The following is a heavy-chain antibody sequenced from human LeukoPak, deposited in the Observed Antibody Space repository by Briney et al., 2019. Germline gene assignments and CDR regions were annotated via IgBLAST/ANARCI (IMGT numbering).Heavy chain of an antibody. V-gene: IGHV4-59*01. J-gene: IGHJ6*02. CDR1: GGSISSYY. CDR2: ISYSGST. D-gene: IGHD6-13*01. CDR3: ARGADSSSWYGVNYYYYGMDV. Sequence: SETLSLTCTVSGGSISSYYWSWIRQPPGRGLEWIGYISYSGSTNYNPSLKSRVTISVDTSKNQFSLKLSSVTAADTAVYYCARGADSSSWYGVNYYYYGMDVWGQGTTVTVSS.